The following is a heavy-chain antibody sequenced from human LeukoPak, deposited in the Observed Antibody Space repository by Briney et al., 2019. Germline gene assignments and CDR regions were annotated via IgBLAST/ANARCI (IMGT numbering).Heavy chain of an antibody. CDR2: INHSGST. D-gene: IGHD5-18*01. J-gene: IGHJ4*02. CDR1: GGSFSGYY. Sequence: KASETLSLTCAVYGGSFSGYYWSWIRQPPGKGLEWIGEINHSGSTNYNPSLKSRVTISVDTSKNQFSLKLSSVTAADTAVYYCAREVLEAIVTPGGDYWGQGTLVTVSS. CDR3: AREVLEAIVTPGGDY. V-gene: IGHV4-34*01.